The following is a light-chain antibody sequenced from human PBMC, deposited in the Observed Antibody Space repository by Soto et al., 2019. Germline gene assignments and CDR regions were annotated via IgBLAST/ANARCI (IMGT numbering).Light chain of an antibody. CDR1: SSDVGGYNY. CDR3: QSFDNSLSGVL. Sequence: QSALTQPASVSGSPGQSITISCTGTSSDVGGYNYVSWYQQHPGKAPKLMIYDVSNRPSGVSNRFSGSKSGNTASLTISGLQAEDEADYYCQSFDNSLSGVLFGGGTKVTVL. V-gene: IGLV2-14*01. CDR2: DVS. J-gene: IGLJ2*01.